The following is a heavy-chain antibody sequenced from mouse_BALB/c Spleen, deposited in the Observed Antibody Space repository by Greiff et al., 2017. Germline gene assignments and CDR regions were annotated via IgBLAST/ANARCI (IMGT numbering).Heavy chain of an antibody. J-gene: IGHJ3*01. CDR2: ISSGSSTI. V-gene: IGHV5-17*03. CDR3: TRDEGAEVAY. CDR1: GFTFSSFG. Sequence: EVKLMESGGGLVQPGGSRKLSCAASGFTFSSFGMHWVRQAPEKGLEWVAYISSGSSTIYYADTVKGRFTISRDNAKNTLYLQMSSLKSEDTAMYYCTRDEGAEVAYWGQGTLVTVSA.